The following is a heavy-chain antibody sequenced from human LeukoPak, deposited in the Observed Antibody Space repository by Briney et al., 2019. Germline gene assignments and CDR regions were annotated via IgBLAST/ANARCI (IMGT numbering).Heavy chain of an antibody. Sequence: SETPSLTCTVSGGSISSYYWGWIRQPPGKGLEWIGSIYYSGSTYYNPSLKSRVTISVDTSKNQFSLKLSSVTAADTAVYYCARDVYDYVWGSYRFVDYWGQGTLVTVSS. D-gene: IGHD3-16*02. CDR3: ARDVYDYVWGSYRFVDY. J-gene: IGHJ4*02. CDR2: IYYSGST. V-gene: IGHV4-39*07. CDR1: GGSISSYY.